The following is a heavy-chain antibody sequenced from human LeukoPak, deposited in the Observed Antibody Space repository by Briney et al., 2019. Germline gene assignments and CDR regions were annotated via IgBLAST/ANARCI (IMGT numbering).Heavy chain of an antibody. CDR3: ARHRAGAGKYFDY. D-gene: IGHD1-26*01. V-gene: IGHV4-39*01. J-gene: IGHJ4*02. CDR1: GGSISNYY. CDR2: IYYSEST. Sequence: SETLSLTCTVSGGSISNYYWGWIRQPPGKGLEWIGSIYYSESTYYNPSLKSRVTMSVDTSKYQFSLKVSSVTAADTAVYYCARHRAGAGKYFDYWGQGTLVTVSS.